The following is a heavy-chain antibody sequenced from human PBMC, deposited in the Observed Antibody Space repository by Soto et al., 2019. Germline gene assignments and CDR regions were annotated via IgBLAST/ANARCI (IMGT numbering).Heavy chain of an antibody. Sequence: PSETLSLTCTVSGGSVRSDTYYWNWIRQPPGKGLEWIGYIYYNGSTNFNPSLKSRVTISVDTSKNQFSLKLNSVTAADTAVYYCARDRPRTIYSSAWYYYGMDVWGHGTTVTVSS. CDR3: ARDRPRTIYSSAWYYYGMDV. CDR1: GGSVRSDTYY. CDR2: IYYNGST. D-gene: IGHD6-19*01. J-gene: IGHJ6*02. V-gene: IGHV4-61*01.